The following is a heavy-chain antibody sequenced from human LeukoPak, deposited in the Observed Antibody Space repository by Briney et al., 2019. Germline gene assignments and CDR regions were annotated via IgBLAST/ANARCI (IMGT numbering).Heavy chain of an antibody. CDR1: GGTFSSYA. V-gene: IGHV1-69*01. CDR2: IIPIFGTA. Sequence: GASVKVSCKASGGTFSSYAISWVRQAPGQGLEWMGGIIPIFGTANYAQKFQGRVTITADESTSTAYVELSSLRSEDTAVYYCVRGTAMAISNWFDPWGQGTLVTVSS. J-gene: IGHJ5*02. D-gene: IGHD5-18*01. CDR3: VRGTAMAISNWFDP.